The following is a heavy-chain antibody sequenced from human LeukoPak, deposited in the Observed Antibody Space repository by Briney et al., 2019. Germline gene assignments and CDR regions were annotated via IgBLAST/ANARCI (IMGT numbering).Heavy chain of an antibody. J-gene: IGHJ4*02. D-gene: IGHD3-3*01. CDR1: GGTFSSYT. CDR2: IIPILGIA. Sequence: SVKVSCKXSGGTFSSYTISWVRQAPGQGLEWMGRIIPILGIANYSQKFQGRVTITADKSTSTAYMELSSLRSEDTAVYYCARDRRELRFLEWADFDYWGQGTLVTVSS. CDR3: ARDRRELRFLEWADFDY. V-gene: IGHV1-69*04.